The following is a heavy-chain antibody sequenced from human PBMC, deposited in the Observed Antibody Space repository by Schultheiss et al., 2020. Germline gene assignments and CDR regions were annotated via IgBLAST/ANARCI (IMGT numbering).Heavy chain of an antibody. Sequence: GGSLRLSCAASGFTVSSNHMSWVRQAPGKGPEWVSSISSSSSYIYYEDSVKGRFTISRDNSKNTLYLQMNSLRAEDTAVYYCATPPDTAMAYYYYYGMDVWGQGTTVTVAS. D-gene: IGHD5-18*01. J-gene: IGHJ6*02. CDR3: ATPPDTAMAYYYYYGMDV. V-gene: IGHV3-21*01. CDR2: ISSSSSYI. CDR1: GFTVSSNH.